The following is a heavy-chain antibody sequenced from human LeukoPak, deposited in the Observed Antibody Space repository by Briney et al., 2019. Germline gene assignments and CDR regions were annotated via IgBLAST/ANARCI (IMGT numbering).Heavy chain of an antibody. V-gene: IGHV4-59*01. CDR3: ARVPYYASSPFWYFDL. J-gene: IGHJ2*01. Sequence: KASETLSLTCTVSGASISSYHWNWIRQSPGKGLEWIGYMYYTGSSNYNPSLQSRVAIAVDTSKNQFSLKLSSVTAADTAVYYCARVPYYASSPFWYFDLWGRGTLVTVSS. D-gene: IGHD2-2*01. CDR2: MYYTGSS. CDR1: GASISSYH.